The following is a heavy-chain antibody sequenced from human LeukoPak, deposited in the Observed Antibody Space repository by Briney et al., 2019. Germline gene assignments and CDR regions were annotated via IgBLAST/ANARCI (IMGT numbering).Heavy chain of an antibody. CDR1: GFTVSNDY. Sequence: QPGGSLRLSCAASGFTVSNDYMAWVRQDPGKGLEWVSAISGSGGSTYYADSVKGRFTISRDNSKNTLYLQMNSLRAEDTAVYYCAKDLTGTKATYYYDSSGYYFGWSWSYFDYWGQGTLVTVSS. D-gene: IGHD3-22*01. CDR2: ISGSGGST. J-gene: IGHJ4*02. CDR3: AKDLTGTKATYYYDSSGYYFGWSWSYFDY. V-gene: IGHV3-23*01.